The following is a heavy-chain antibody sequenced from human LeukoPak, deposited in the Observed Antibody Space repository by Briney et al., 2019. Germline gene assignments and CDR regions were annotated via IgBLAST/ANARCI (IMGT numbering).Heavy chain of an antibody. CDR2: IYSGGST. CDR1: GFTFSSNY. D-gene: IGHD3-9*01. CDR3: AREAYYDILTGYYYYYGMDV. V-gene: IGHV3-53*01. Sequence: GGSLRLSCAASGFTFSSNYMSWVRQAPGKGLEWVSVIYSGGSTYYADSVKGRFTISRDNSKNTLYLQMNSLRAEDTAVYYCAREAYYDILTGYYYYYGMDVWGQGTTVTVSS. J-gene: IGHJ6*02.